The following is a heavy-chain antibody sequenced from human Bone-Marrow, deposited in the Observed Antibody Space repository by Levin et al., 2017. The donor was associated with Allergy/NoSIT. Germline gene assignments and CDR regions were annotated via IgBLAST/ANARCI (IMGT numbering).Heavy chain of an antibody. CDR1: DFIFSRYP. V-gene: IGHV3-30*04. CDR3: MRGAGRYPWAVFDH. Sequence: PGGSLRLSCAASDFIFSRYPMHWVRLAPGKGLEWVAVMSNDGNFKSYADSVKGRFTISRDNSEDTLYLQMNSLRPEDTSVYFCMRGAGRYPWAVFDHWGQGTLVTVSS. D-gene: IGHD3-16*01. CDR2: MSNDGNFK. J-gene: IGHJ4*02.